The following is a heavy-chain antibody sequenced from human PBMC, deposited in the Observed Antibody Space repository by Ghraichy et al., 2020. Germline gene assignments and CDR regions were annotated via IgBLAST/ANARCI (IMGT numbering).Heavy chain of an antibody. D-gene: IGHD3-10*01. J-gene: IGHJ3*02. V-gene: IGHV4-39*01. CDR2: IYYSGST. CDR3: ARRRGSGSNAFDI. CDR1: GGSISSSSYY. Sequence: SETLSLTCTVSGGSISSSSYYWGWIRQPPGKGLEWIGSIYYSGSTYYNPSLKSRVTISVDTSKNQFSLKLSSVTAADTAVYYCARRRGSGSNAFDIWGQGTMVTVSS.